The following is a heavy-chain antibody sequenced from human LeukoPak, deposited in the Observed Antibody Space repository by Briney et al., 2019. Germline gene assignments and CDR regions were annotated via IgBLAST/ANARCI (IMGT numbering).Heavy chain of an antibody. CDR1: GISVNTTYF. J-gene: IGHJ5*02. CDR3: ARRPRAGWFDP. CDR2: IYHTGTT. V-gene: IGHV4-38-2*02. Sequence: SETLSLTCTVSGISVNTTYFWGWIRQAPGKGLEWIGSIYHTGTTDHNPSLKSRVTISIDTSKNQFSLNLSSVTAADTAVYYCARRPRAGWFDPWGQGTLVTVSS.